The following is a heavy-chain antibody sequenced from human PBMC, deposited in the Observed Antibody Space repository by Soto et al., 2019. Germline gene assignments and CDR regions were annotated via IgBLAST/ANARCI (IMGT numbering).Heavy chain of an antibody. CDR2: IIPILGIA. CDR1: GGTFSSYT. Sequence: SVKVSCKASGGTFSSYTISWVRQAPGQGLEWMGRIIPILGIANYAQKFQGRVTITADKSTSTAYMELSSLRAEDTAVYYCAREHLADSLRYFGDAFHIWGQGTMVTVSS. J-gene: IGHJ3*02. D-gene: IGHD3-9*01. CDR3: AREHLADSLRYFGDAFHI. V-gene: IGHV1-69*04.